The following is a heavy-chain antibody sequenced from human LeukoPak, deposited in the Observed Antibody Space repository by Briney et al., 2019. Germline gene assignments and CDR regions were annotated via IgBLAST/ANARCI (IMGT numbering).Heavy chain of an antibody. CDR3: ARGWWFGELFTPYYFDY. CDR1: GYTLTELS. CDR2: FDPEDGET. Sequence: ASVKVSCKVSGYTLTELSMHWVRQAPGKGLEWMGGFDPEDGETIYAQKFQGRVTMTEDTSTDTAYMELSSLRSEDTAVYYCARGWWFGELFTPYYFDYWGQGTLVTVSS. V-gene: IGHV1-24*01. J-gene: IGHJ4*02. D-gene: IGHD3-10*01.